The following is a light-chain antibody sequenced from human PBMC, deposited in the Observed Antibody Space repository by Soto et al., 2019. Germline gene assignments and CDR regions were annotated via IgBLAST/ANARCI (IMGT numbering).Light chain of an antibody. CDR2: TDN. J-gene: IGLJ1*01. CDR1: SSNIGKNT. V-gene: IGLV1-44*01. Sequence: QSVLIQPPSASGTPGQRVTISCSGSSSNIGKNTVHWFQQLPGAAPQLLISTDNQRPSGVPDRFSGSKSGASGSLAISGLQSEDEADYYCAAWDSSLHGHVFGTGTRSPS. CDR3: AAWDSSLHGHV.